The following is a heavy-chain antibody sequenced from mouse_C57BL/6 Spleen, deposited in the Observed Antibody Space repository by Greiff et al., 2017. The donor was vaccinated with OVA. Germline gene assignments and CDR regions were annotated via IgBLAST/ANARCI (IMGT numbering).Heavy chain of an antibody. V-gene: IGHV5-4*03. CDR3: ARRGSTVVGDWYVDV. CDR2: ISDGGSYT. CDR1: GFTFSSYA. D-gene: IGHD1-1*01. J-gene: IGHJ1*03. Sequence: DVKLQESGGGLVKPGGSLKLSCAASGFTFSSYAMSWVRQTPEKRLEWVATISDGGSYTYYPDTVKGRFTISRDNAKNNLYLQMSHLKSEDTAMYYCARRGSTVVGDWYVDVWGTGTTVTVSS.